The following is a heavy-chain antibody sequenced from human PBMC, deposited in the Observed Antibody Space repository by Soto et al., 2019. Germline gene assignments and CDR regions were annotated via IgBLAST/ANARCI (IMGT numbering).Heavy chain of an antibody. CDR3: ARGVVRGLTPGWDNWFDP. Sequence: SETLSLTCTVSGGSISSGGYYWSWIRQHPGKGLEWIGYIYYSGSTYYNPSLKSRVTISVDTSKNQFSLKLSSVTAADTAVYYCARGVVRGLTPGWDNWFDPWGQGTLVTVSS. V-gene: IGHV4-31*03. CDR1: GGSISSGGYY. D-gene: IGHD3-10*01. J-gene: IGHJ5*02. CDR2: IYYSGST.